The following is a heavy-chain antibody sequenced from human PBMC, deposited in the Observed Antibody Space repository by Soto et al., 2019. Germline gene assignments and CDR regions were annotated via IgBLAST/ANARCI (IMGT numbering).Heavy chain of an antibody. CDR1: GGTFSSYA. CDR3: ARGRYYNRGYFQH. CDR2: IIPIFGTA. J-gene: IGHJ1*01. Sequence: GASVKVSCKASGGTFSSYAISWVRQAPGQGLEWMGGIIPIFGTANYAQKFQGRVTITADESTSTAYMELSSLRSEDTAVYYCARGRYYNRGYFQHWGQGTLVTVSS. D-gene: IGHD3-10*01. V-gene: IGHV1-69*13.